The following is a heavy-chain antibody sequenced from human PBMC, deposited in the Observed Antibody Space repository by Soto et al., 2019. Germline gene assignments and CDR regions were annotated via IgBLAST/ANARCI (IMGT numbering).Heavy chain of an antibody. CDR3: ARAIAVAGQSYYYFDY. J-gene: IGHJ4*02. D-gene: IGHD6-19*01. CDR1: GGSFSGYY. CDR2: INHSGST. Sequence: SETLSLTCAVYGGSFSGYYWSWIRQPPGKGLEWIGEINHSGSTNYNPSLKSRVTISVDTSKNQFSLKLSSVTAADTAVYYCARAIAVAGQSYYYFDYWGQRTLVTVSS. V-gene: IGHV4-34*01.